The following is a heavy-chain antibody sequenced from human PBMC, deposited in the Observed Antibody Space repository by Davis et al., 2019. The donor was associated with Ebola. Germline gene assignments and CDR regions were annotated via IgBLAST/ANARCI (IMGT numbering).Heavy chain of an antibody. CDR2: ISYDGSNK. V-gene: IGHV3-30*18. D-gene: IGHD6-6*01. Sequence: GESLKISCAASGFTFSSYGMHWVRQAPGKGLEWVAVISYDGSNKYYADSVKGRFTISRDNSKNTLYLQMNSLRAEDTAVYYCAKEFEYSSSLDLYYYYYGMDVWGKGTTVTVSS. CDR1: GFTFSSYG. CDR3: AKEFEYSSSLDLYYYYYGMDV. J-gene: IGHJ6*04.